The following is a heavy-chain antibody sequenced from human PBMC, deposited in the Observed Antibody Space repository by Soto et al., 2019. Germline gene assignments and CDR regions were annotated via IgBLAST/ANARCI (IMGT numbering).Heavy chain of an antibody. J-gene: IGHJ6*02. Sequence: LRLSCAASGFTFSSYAMHWVRQAPGKGLEWVAVISYDGSNKYYADSVKGRFTISRDNSKNTLYLQMNSLRAEDTAVYYCARDTAMVTNYGMDVWGQGTTVTVS. CDR3: ARDTAMVTNYGMDV. CDR2: ISYDGSNK. V-gene: IGHV3-30-3*01. D-gene: IGHD5-18*01. CDR1: GFTFSSYA.